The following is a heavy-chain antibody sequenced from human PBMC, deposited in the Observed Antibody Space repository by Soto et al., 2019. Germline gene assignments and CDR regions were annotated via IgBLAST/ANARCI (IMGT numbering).Heavy chain of an antibody. D-gene: IGHD5-18*01. V-gene: IGHV1-69*01. Sequence: SVKVSCKASGGTFSSYAISWVRQAPVQGLEWMGGIIPIFGTANYAQKFQGRVTITADESTSTAYMELSSLRSEDTAVYYCASQTRDPSDGARPLLRAAFDIWGQGTMVTVSS. J-gene: IGHJ3*02. CDR1: GGTFSSYA. CDR3: ASQTRDPSDGARPLLRAAFDI. CDR2: IIPIFGTA.